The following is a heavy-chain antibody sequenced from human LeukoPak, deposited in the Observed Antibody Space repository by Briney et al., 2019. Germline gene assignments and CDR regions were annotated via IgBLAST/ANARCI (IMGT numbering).Heavy chain of an antibody. Sequence: GGSLRLSCAASGLTFSGSAMHWVRQASGKGLEWVGRIRNKANRYATGPAASVKGRFAISRDDSKSTAYLQMNSLKTEDTGVYYCISRGYDSGWGLHYWGQGTVVTVSS. CDR3: ISRGYDSGWGLHY. CDR2: IRNKANRYAT. J-gene: IGHJ4*02. CDR1: GLTFSGSA. V-gene: IGHV3-73*01. D-gene: IGHD6-19*01.